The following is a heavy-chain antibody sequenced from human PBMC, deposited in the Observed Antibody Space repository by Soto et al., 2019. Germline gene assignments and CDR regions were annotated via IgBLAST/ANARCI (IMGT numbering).Heavy chain of an antibody. D-gene: IGHD6-13*01. CDR3: ARRGAAASYAHYYMVV. V-gene: IGHV4-59*01. Sequence: SETLSLTCTVSGGSISPYYWSWIRQPPGKGLEWIGYVYYSGNTNYNPSLESRVTISVDTSRNRFSLNLTSATAADTAVYYCARRGAAASYAHYYMVVWGRGTAVTVSS. J-gene: IGHJ6*03. CDR2: VYYSGNT. CDR1: GGSISPYY.